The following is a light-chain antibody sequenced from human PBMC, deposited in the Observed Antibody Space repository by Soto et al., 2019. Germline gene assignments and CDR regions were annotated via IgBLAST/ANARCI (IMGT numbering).Light chain of an antibody. CDR3: QQRSNWPPRT. Sequence: EIVLTQSPATLSLSPGERATISCRASQSVSTYLAWYQQKPGQAPRLLIYDASNRATGIPGRFSGSGSGTDFTLTISSLEPEDCAVYYCQQRSNWPPRTFGQGTKLEIK. CDR1: QSVSTY. CDR2: DAS. J-gene: IGKJ2*01. V-gene: IGKV3-11*01.